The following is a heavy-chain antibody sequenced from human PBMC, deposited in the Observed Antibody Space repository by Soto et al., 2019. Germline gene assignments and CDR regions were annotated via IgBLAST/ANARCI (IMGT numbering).Heavy chain of an antibody. V-gene: IGHV3-30-3*01. CDR2: ISYDGSNK. Sequence: GGSLRLSCAASGFTFSSYAMHWVRQAPGKGLEWVALISYDGSNKYYADSVKGRFTISRDNSKNTLYLQMNSLSAEDTAVYYCARPEVVGTTTRHVFDIWGQGTMVTVSS. J-gene: IGHJ3*02. CDR3: ARPEVVGTTTRHVFDI. D-gene: IGHD1-26*01. CDR1: GFTFSSYA.